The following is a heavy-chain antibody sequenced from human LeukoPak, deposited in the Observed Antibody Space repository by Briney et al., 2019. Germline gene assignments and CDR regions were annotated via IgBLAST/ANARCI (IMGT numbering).Heavy chain of an antibody. V-gene: IGHV4-39*01. CDR1: GGSISSGPYY. Sequence: SETLSLTCTVSGGSISSGPYYWGWIRQPPGKGLEWIGNIYYGENTYYNPSLKSRVTISIDTSKNQFYLKLSSLTAADTAVYYCARRDDSSGYHKTFDYWGQGTLVTVSS. CDR2: IYYGENT. J-gene: IGHJ4*02. D-gene: IGHD3-22*01. CDR3: ARRDDSSGYHKTFDY.